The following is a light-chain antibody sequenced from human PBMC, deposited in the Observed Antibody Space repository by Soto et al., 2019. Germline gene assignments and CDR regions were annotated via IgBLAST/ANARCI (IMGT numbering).Light chain of an antibody. CDR2: EVS. CDR1: TGDVGAYNY. CDR3: SSFTAATTLV. J-gene: IGLJ1*01. V-gene: IGLV2-14*01. Sequence: SVLTQPASASGSPGQSITISCTGTTGDVGAYNYVSWYQQHPGKAPRVMIYEVSYRPSGVSNRFSGSRSGNTASLTISGLQAEDEADYYCSSFTAATTLVFGTGTKVTVL.